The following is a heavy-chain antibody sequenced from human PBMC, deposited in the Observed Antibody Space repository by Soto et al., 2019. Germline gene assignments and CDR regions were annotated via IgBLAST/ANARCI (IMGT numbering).Heavy chain of an antibody. CDR3: AKDLDYDFWSDLLNWFDP. CDR2: ISGSGGST. Sequence: PVGSLRLSCAASGFTFSSYAMSWVRQAPGKGLEWVSAISGSGGSTYYADSVKGRFTISRDNSKNTLYLQMNSLRAEDTAVYYCAKDLDYDFWSDLLNWFDPWGQRTLVTVSS. D-gene: IGHD3-3*01. CDR1: GFTFSSYA. V-gene: IGHV3-23*01. J-gene: IGHJ5*02.